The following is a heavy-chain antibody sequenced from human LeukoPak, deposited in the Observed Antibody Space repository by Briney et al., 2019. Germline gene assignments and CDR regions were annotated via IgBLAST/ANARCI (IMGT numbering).Heavy chain of an antibody. D-gene: IGHD6-19*01. CDR1: GESVSGFY. CDR3: ARQGLAVAAKGWFDP. J-gene: IGHJ5*02. V-gene: IGHV4-59*08. Sequence: PSETLSLTCGVSGESVSGFYWNWIRQTPGKGLEWIGYIYYTGSTNYNPSLKSRVTISVDTSKNQFSLKLSSVTAADTAVYYCARQGLAVAAKGWFDPWGQGTLVTVSS. CDR2: IYYTGST.